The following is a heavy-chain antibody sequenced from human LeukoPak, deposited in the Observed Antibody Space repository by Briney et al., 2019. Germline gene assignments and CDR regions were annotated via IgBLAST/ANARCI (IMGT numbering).Heavy chain of an antibody. D-gene: IGHD6-19*01. CDR2: IWYDGSNK. CDR1: GFTFSSYG. CDR3: ASAKAVAPHYYYYMDV. Sequence: GRSLRLSCAASGFTFSSYGMHWVRQAPGKGLEWVAVIWYDGSNKYYADSVKGRFTISRDNSKNTLYLQMNSLRAEDTAVYYCASAKAVAPHYYYYMDVWGKGTTVTVSS. V-gene: IGHV3-33*08. J-gene: IGHJ6*03.